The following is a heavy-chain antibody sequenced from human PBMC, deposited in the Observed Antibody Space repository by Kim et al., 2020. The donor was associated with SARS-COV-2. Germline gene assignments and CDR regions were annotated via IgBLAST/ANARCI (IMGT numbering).Heavy chain of an antibody. V-gene: IGHV4-59*01. D-gene: IGHD3-22*01. Sequence: LKRRVTISVDTSKNQFSLKLSSVTAADTAVYYCARESDYYDSSGPNAFDIWGQGTMVTVSS. CDR3: ARESDYYDSSGPNAFDI. J-gene: IGHJ3*02.